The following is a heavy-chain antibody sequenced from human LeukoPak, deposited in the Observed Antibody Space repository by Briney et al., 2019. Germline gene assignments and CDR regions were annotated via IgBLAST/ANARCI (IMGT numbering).Heavy chain of an antibody. Sequence: ASVKVSCKASGYTFTSYYMHWVRQAPGQGLEWMGGIIPIFGTANYAQKFQGRVTITADESTSTAYMELSSLRSEDTAVYYCARDGRNDAFDIWGQGTMVTVSS. J-gene: IGHJ3*02. V-gene: IGHV1-69*13. CDR3: ARDGRNDAFDI. CDR1: GYTFTSYY. CDR2: IIPIFGTA.